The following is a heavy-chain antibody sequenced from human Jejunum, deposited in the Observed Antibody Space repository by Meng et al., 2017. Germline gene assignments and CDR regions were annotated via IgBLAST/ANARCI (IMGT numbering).Heavy chain of an antibody. CDR1: GGSISSRSYY. CDR3: ARASYSYDSWFDP. J-gene: IGHJ5*02. D-gene: IGHD5-18*01. Sequence: QVQLQESGPGLVKPSETLSLSCTVSGGSISSRSYYWVWIRPSPGKGLEWIGQIYYNGKSYYNPSLKSRVTMSVDTSRSQFSLNLNTVTAADTAVYYCARASYSYDSWFDPWGQGTLVTVSS. V-gene: IGHV4-39*01. CDR2: IYYNGKS.